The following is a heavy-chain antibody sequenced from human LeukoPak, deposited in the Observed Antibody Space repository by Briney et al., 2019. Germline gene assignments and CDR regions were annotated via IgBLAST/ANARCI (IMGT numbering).Heavy chain of an antibody. Sequence: SVKVSCKASGDTLSSYAISWVRQAPGQGLEWMGGIIPIFGTANYAQKFQGRVTITADESTSTAYMELSSLRSEDTAVYYCARDRVTAMKTYYYYYMDVWGKGTTVTISS. J-gene: IGHJ6*03. CDR3: ARDRVTAMKTYYYYYMDV. V-gene: IGHV1-69*13. CDR1: GDTLSSYA. D-gene: IGHD2-21*02. CDR2: IIPIFGTA.